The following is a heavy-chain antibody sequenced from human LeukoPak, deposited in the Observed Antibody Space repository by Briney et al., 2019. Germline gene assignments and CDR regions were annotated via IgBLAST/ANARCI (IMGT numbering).Heavy chain of an antibody. CDR1: GVTFSSYV. CDR3: AKFVSAYPDY. V-gene: IGHV3-23*01. J-gene: IGHJ4*02. D-gene: IGHD2-2*02. CDR2: ISGSGGGT. Sequence: GGSLRLSCEASGVTFSSYVMSWVRQAPGKGPEWVSGISGSGGGTYYADSVKGRFAISRDNSKNTLYLQMNSLRAEDTAVYYCAKFVSAYPDYWGQGTLVTVSS.